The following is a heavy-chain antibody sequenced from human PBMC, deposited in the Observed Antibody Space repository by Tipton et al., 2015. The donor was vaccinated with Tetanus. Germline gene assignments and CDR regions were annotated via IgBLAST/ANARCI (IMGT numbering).Heavy chain of an antibody. V-gene: IGHV4-59*04. CDR1: GGSITPYY. J-gene: IGHJ4*02. D-gene: IGHD4-17*01. CDR2: IYHSGYT. CDR3: IGYDYGDYYFDY. Sequence: TLSLTCTVSGGSITPYYWSWIRQSSGKGLEWIGYIYHSGYTFYNPSLQSRVTVSVDTSKNQFSLNLSSMTAADTAVYFCIGYDYGDYYFDYWGQGTLVTVSS.